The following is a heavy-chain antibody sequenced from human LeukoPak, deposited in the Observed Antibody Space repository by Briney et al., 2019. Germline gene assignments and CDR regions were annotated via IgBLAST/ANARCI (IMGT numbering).Heavy chain of an antibody. D-gene: IGHD2-2*02. V-gene: IGHV1-8*01. CDR2: MNPNNGNT. Sequence: ASVKVSCKASGFTFTSYDINWVQQASGQGLEWMGWMNPNNGNTGYAQKFQGRVTMTRDTSISTAYMELRGLRSEDTAVYYCVRDGEGAAISVNYWFDPWGQGTLVTVSS. CDR3: VRDGEGAAISVNYWFDP. J-gene: IGHJ5*02. CDR1: GFTFTSYD.